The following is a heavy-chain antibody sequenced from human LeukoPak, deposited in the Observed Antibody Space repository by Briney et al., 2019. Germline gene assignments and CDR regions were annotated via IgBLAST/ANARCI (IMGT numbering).Heavy chain of an antibody. CDR3: ARGGSSGYYSQSKFDY. Sequence: GGSLRLSCGASGFSFSNYWVTWVRQAPGKGLEWVANIRQDGGEKYYVDSVKGRFTISRDNAKNSLYLQMSSLRAEDTAVYYCARGGSSGYYSQSKFDYWGQGTLVTVSS. J-gene: IGHJ4*02. D-gene: IGHD3-22*01. CDR1: GFSFSNYW. CDR2: IRQDGGEK. V-gene: IGHV3-7*01.